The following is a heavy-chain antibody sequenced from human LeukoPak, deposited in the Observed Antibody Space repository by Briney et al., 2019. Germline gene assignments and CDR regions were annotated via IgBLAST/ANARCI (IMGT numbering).Heavy chain of an antibody. Sequence: GGSLRLSCAASGFTFSSYSMNWVRQAPGKGLEWVSSISSSSSYIYYADSVKGRFTISRDNAKNSLYLQMNSLRAEDTAVYYCARLVHGTSVADYWGQGTLVTVSS. CDR2: ISSSSSYI. D-gene: IGHD6-13*01. V-gene: IGHV3-21*01. CDR3: ARLVHGTSVADY. J-gene: IGHJ4*02. CDR1: GFTFSSYS.